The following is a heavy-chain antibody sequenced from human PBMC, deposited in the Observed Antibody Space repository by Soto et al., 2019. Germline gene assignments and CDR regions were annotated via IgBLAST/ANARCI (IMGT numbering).Heavy chain of an antibody. CDR2: IYYSGAT. CDR3: ARIRGAGGYSFSDF. J-gene: IGHJ4*02. D-gene: IGHD5-18*01. Sequence: SETLSLTCTVSAGSITNYYWSWIRQPPGKGLEWIGYIYYSGATNYNPSLESRVTISVDTSKNQFSLQLSSVTAADTAVYYCARIRGAGGYSFSDFWGQGTLVTVSS. V-gene: IGHV4-59*01. CDR1: AGSITNYY.